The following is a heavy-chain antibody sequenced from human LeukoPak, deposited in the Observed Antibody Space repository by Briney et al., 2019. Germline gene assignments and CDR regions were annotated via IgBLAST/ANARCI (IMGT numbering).Heavy chain of an antibody. Sequence: PGGSLRLSCAASGFTVSSIYMSWVRQAPGKGLEWVSFIYSDGNTYYADSVKGRFTLSRDSSKNTLYLQMNSLRVDDTAVYYCAGDTHSSSWYDHWGQGTLVTVSS. D-gene: IGHD6-19*01. CDR1: GFTVSSIY. CDR2: IYSDGNT. V-gene: IGHV3-53*01. J-gene: IGHJ5*02. CDR3: AGDTHSSSWYDH.